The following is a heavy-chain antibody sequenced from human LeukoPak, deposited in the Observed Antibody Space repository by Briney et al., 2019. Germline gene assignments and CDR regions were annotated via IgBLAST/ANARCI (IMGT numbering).Heavy chain of an antibody. CDR2: INHSGST. CDR3: ARAGDAYAFDI. D-gene: IGHD5-24*01. V-gene: IGHV4-34*01. CDR1: GVSFSGYS. Sequence: PSETLSLTCAVYGVSFSGYSWGWLRQPPGKGLEWIGEINHSGSTNYNPSLKSRVTISVDTSKNQFSLKLSSVAAADTAVYYCARAGDAYAFDIWGQGTMVTVSS. J-gene: IGHJ3*02.